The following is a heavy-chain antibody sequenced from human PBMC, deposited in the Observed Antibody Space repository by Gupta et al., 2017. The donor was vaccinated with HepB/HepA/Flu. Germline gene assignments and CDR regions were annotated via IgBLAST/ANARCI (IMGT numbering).Heavy chain of an antibody. J-gene: IGHJ5*02. V-gene: IGHV1-69*01. CDR3: ASAHCGTNCYLREYNWFDP. D-gene: IGHD3-16*01. Sequence: QVQLVQSGAEVKKPGSSVKVYCKVSGGTFNTYAISWVRQAPGQGLEWIGGIIPICGPADYAQKFHDRVIITADESTSTGYMELSSLIFDDTAGYYCASAHCGTNCYLREYNWFDPWGQGTLVTVSS. CDR1: GGTFNTYA. CDR2: IIPICGPA.